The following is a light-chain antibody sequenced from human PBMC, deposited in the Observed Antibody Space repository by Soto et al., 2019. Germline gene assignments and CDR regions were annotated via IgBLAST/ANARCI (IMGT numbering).Light chain of an antibody. CDR3: SSYTTSSTLV. Sequence: QSVLTQPPSVSGSPGQSVTISCTGTSSDVGYYNRVSWYQQPPGTAPKLMVFEVSNRPSGVPDRFSGSKSGNTASLTISGLQAEDEADYYCSSYTTSSTLVFGGRTKLTVL. J-gene: IGLJ2*01. CDR1: SSDVGYYNR. V-gene: IGLV2-18*02. CDR2: EVS.